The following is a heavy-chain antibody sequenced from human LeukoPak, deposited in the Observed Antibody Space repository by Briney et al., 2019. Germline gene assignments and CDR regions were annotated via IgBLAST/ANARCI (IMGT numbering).Heavy chain of an antibody. CDR3: ARELRNDFWKVAWFDP. J-gene: IGHJ5*02. V-gene: IGHV3-23*01. Sequence: GGSLRLSCAASGFTFSSYAMSWVRQAPGKGLEWVSAISGSGGSTYYADSVKGRFTISRDNSKNTLYLQMNSLRAEDTAVYYCARELRNDFWKVAWFDPWGQGALVTVSS. CDR1: GFTFSSYA. CDR2: ISGSGGST. D-gene: IGHD3-3*01.